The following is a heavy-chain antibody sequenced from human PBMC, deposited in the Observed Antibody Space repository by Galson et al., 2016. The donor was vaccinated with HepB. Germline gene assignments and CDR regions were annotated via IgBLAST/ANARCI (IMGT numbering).Heavy chain of an antibody. D-gene: IGHD3-9*01. CDR2: VDPEGGET. J-gene: IGHJ6*02. CDR1: GYTFSDYY. Sequence: VKVSCKVSGYTFSDYYMHWVQQAPGKGLEWVGLVDPEGGETIYAEKFQGRVTITADTSADTAYMELSSLRSEDTAIYYCTSMPRGSILTGGLDVWGQGTTVTVSS. CDR3: TSMPRGSILTGGLDV. V-gene: IGHV1-69-2*01.